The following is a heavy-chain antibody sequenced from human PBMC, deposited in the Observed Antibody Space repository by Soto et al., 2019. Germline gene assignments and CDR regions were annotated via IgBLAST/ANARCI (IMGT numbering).Heavy chain of an antibody. V-gene: IGHV3-23*01. Sequence: QPGGSLRLSCAASGFTFSSYAMSWVRQAPGKGLEWVSAISGSGGSTYYADSVKGRFTISRDNSKNTLYLQMNSLRAEDTAVYYCAKLRFLEWLFYPNWFDPWGQGTLVTVSS. CDR2: ISGSGGST. J-gene: IGHJ5*02. CDR1: GFTFSSYA. CDR3: AKLRFLEWLFYPNWFDP. D-gene: IGHD3-3*01.